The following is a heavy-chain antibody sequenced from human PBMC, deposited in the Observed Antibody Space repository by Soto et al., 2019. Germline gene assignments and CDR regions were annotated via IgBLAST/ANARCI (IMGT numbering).Heavy chain of an antibody. Sequence: EVQLVESGGGLVQPGGSLRLSCAASGFTFSSYEMNWVRQAPGKGLEWVSYISSSGSTIYYADSVKGRFTISRDNAKNSLYLQMNSLRAEDTAVYYCARTALLGFDPWGQGTLVTVSS. J-gene: IGHJ5*02. CDR1: GFTFSSYE. CDR2: ISSSGSTI. D-gene: IGHD3-3*01. CDR3: ARTALLGFDP. V-gene: IGHV3-48*03.